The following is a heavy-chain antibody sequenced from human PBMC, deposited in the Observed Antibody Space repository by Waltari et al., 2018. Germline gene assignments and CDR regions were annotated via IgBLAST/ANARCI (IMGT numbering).Heavy chain of an antibody. J-gene: IGHJ5*02. CDR3: ARGQYCSSTSCYFVGGQNWFDP. CDR2: IYHSGST. Sequence: QVQLQESGPGLVKPSETLSLTCTVSGYSISSGYYWGWVRQPPGKGPGWIGSIYHSGSTYYNPSLKSRVTISVDTSKNQFSLKLSSVTAADTAVYYCARGQYCSSTSCYFVGGQNWFDPWGQGTLVTVSS. CDR1: GYSISSGYY. V-gene: IGHV4-38-2*02. D-gene: IGHD2-2*01.